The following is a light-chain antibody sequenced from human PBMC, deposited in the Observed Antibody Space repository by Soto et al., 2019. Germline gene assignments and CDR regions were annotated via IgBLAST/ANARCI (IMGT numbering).Light chain of an antibody. J-gene: IGKJ2*01. CDR1: QSVSSD. Sequence: EIVMTQSPATLSVSPGERATLSCRASQSVSSDLAWYQQEPGQAPRLLIYGASTRATGIPARFSGSGSGTEFTLTISSLQSEDFAVYYCQQYNKWPPTFGQGTKLEIK. CDR2: GAS. CDR3: QQYNKWPPT. V-gene: IGKV3-15*01.